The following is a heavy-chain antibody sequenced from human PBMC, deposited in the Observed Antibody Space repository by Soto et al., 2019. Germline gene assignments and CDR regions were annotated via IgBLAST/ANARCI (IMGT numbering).Heavy chain of an antibody. Sequence: EVQLVESGGGLVQPGGSLRLSCAASGFTFSKAWMNWVRQSPGKGLEWVGRIKSKTDGGTTDYAAPVKGRFTISRDDLKNTLYLQMNSLKTEDTAVYYGTTDVVVYGSSWSHWGQGPLVTVSS. CDR3: TTDVVVYGSSWSH. D-gene: IGHD6-13*01. V-gene: IGHV3-15*07. J-gene: IGHJ4*02. CDR1: GFTFSKAW. CDR2: IKSKTDGGTT.